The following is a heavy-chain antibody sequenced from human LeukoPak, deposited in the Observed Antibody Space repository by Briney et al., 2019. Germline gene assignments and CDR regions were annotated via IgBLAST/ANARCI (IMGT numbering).Heavy chain of an antibody. CDR1: GFTFSSYS. D-gene: IGHD1-26*01. Sequence: GGSLRLSCAASGFTFSSYSMNWVRQAPGKGLEWVSSISSSSSYIYYADSVKGRFTISRDNSKNTLYLQMNSLRAEDTAVYYCARAYSGSYSGVYWGQGTLVTVSS. J-gene: IGHJ4*02. CDR2: ISSSSSYI. CDR3: ARAYSGSYSGVY. V-gene: IGHV3-21*01.